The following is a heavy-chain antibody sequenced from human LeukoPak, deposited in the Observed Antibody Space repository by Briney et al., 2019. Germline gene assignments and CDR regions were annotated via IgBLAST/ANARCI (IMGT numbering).Heavy chain of an antibody. D-gene: IGHD3-3*01. J-gene: IGHJ4*02. CDR3: ARGLSGFWNNYDDY. Sequence: SQTLSLTCTVSGGSISSGSYYWSWIRQPAGKGLEWIGRIYTSGNTNYNPSLKSRVIISVDTSKNQFSLKLSSVTAADTAVYYCARGLSGFWNNYDDYWGQGTLVTVSS. CDR1: GGSISSGSYY. V-gene: IGHV4-61*02. CDR2: IYTSGNT.